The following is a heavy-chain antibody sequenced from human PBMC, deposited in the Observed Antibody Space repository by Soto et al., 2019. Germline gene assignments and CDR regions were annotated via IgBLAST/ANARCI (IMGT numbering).Heavy chain of an antibody. V-gene: IGHV2-5*02. J-gene: IGHJ4*02. Sequence: QITLKESGPTLVKPTQTLTLTCTFSGFSLRSSGVGVGWIRQPPGKALEWLALIYWDDDKRYSSSLKSRLTITKDTSKNQVVLTMTNMDPVDTATYYCAHRPESYYGSGSYYNFDYWGQGILVTVSS. CDR1: GFSLRSSGVG. D-gene: IGHD3-10*01. CDR2: IYWDDDK. CDR3: AHRPESYYGSGSYYNFDY.